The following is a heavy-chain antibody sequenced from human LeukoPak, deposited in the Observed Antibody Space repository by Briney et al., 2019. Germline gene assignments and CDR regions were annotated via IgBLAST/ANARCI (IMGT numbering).Heavy chain of an antibody. V-gene: IGHV4-59*01. Sequence: SETLSLTCTVSGGSISNYFWSWIRQPPGKGLECIGYIYYSGSTNYNPSLKSRVTISVDTSKNQFSLNLTSVTAADTAVYYCARFTPQGYGWGGYNRFDPWGQGTLVTVSS. CDR2: IYYSGST. D-gene: IGHD3-16*01. CDR3: ARFTPQGYGWGGYNRFDP. J-gene: IGHJ5*02. CDR1: GGSISNYF.